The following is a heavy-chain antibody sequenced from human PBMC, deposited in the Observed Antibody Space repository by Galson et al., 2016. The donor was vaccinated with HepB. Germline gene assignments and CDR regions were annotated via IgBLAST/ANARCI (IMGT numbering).Heavy chain of an antibody. J-gene: IGHJ4*02. CDR2: IIPIFGTA. V-gene: IGHV1-69*01. D-gene: IGHD4-17*01. CDR3: ARARATTVTFDY. Sequence: GQGLEWMGRIIPIFGTANYAQKFPGKVTITADESTSTAYMELSSLRSEDTAVYYCARARATTVTFDYWGQGTLVTVSS.